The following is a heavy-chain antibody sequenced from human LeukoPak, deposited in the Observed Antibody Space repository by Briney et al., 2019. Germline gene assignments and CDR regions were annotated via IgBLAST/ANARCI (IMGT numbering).Heavy chain of an antibody. CDR1: GASISSSTYY. V-gene: IGHV4-39*01. CDR3: ARHSGSGYYFYFYTMDV. J-gene: IGHJ6*01. D-gene: IGHD2-15*01. Sequence: PSETLSLTCTVSGASISSSTYYWGWIRQPPGKGLEWIGCIYETGSTYYKSSLKGRVTISVDTSKNQFSLKLSSVTAADTAVYYCARHSGSGYYFYFYTMDVWGQGATVTVSS. CDR2: IYETGST.